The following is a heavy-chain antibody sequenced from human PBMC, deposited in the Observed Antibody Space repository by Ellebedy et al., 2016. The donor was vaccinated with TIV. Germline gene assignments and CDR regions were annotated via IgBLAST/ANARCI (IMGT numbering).Heavy chain of an antibody. V-gene: IGHV3-33*01. CDR1: GFTFSSFG. CDR3: ARDSRGRTLNYGMDV. Sequence: GESLKISCAASGFTFSSFGMNWVRQAPGKGPEWVAVTYYDGNNKYYADSVKGRFIISRDNSKNTLYLQMNSLRAEDTAVYYCARDSRGRTLNYGMDVWGQGTTVTVSS. J-gene: IGHJ6*02. D-gene: IGHD3-10*01. CDR2: TYYDGNNK.